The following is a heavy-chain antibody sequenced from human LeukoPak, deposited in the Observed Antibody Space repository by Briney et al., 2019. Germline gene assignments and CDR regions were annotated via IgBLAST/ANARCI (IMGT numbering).Heavy chain of an antibody. Sequence: SETLSLTCTVSGGSISSSSYYWGWIRQPPGKGLEWIGSIYYSGSTYYNPSLKSRVTISVDTSKNQFSPKLSSVTAADTAVYYCARRAPYDFWSGYYDNWFDPWGQGTLVTVSS. D-gene: IGHD3-3*01. V-gene: IGHV4-39*01. CDR2: IYYSGST. CDR1: GGSISSSSYY. J-gene: IGHJ5*02. CDR3: ARRAPYDFWSGYYDNWFDP.